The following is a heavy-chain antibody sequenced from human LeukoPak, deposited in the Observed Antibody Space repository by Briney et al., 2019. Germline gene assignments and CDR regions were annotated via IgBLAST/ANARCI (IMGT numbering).Heavy chain of an antibody. D-gene: IGHD1-26*01. CDR2: IYHSGST. CDR1: GFTFSTFAM. CDR3: ASDAVGATQKGFNY. Sequence: GSLRLSCVASGFTFSTFAMIWVRQPPGKGLEWIGEIYHSGSTNYNPSLKSRVTISVDKSKNQFSLKLSSVTAADTAVYYCASDAVGATQKGFNYWGQGTLVTVSS. J-gene: IGHJ4*02. V-gene: IGHV4-4*02.